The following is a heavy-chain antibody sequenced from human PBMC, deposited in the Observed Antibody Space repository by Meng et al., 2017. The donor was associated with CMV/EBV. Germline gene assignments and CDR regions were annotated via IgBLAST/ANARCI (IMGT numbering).Heavy chain of an antibody. D-gene: IGHD3-10*01. CDR2: ISGSGGST. V-gene: IGHV3-23*01. J-gene: IGHJ6*02. CDR1: GFTFSSYA. Sequence: GESLKISCAASGFTFSSYAMSWVRQAPGKGLEWVSAISGSGGSTYYADSVKGRFTISRDNSKNTLYLQMNSLRAEDTAVYYCAKDKSHSVYYYGMDVWGQGTTVTVSS. CDR3: AKDKSHSVYYYGMDV.